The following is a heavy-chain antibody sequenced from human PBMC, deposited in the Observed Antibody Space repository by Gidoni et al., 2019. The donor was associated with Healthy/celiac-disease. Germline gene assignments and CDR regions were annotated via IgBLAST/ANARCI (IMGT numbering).Heavy chain of an antibody. D-gene: IGHD2-15*01. CDR1: GGSFSGYY. CDR3: ARRGARGACSGGSCYRSYGGLLDV. Sequence: QVQLQQWGAGLLKPSETLYLTCAVYGGSFSGYYWSWIRQPPGKGLEWIGEINHSGRTNYNPSLKSRVTISVDTSKNQFSLKLSSVTAADTAVYYCARRGARGACSGGSCYRSYGGLLDVWGQGTTVTVSS. J-gene: IGHJ6*02. V-gene: IGHV4-34*01. CDR2: INHSGRT.